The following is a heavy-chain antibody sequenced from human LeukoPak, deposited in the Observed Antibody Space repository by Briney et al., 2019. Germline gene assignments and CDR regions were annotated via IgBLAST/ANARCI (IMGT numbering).Heavy chain of an antibody. J-gene: IGHJ4*02. Sequence: SETLSLTCAVYGGSFSGYYWSWIRQPPGKGLEWIGEINHSGSTNYNPSLKSRVSISVDTSKNQFSLKLTSVTAADTAVYYCARGVNSGYFDYCGQGTLVTVSS. CDR2: INHSGST. CDR3: ARGVNSGYFDY. V-gene: IGHV4-34*01. CDR1: GGSFSGYY. D-gene: IGHD1-26*01.